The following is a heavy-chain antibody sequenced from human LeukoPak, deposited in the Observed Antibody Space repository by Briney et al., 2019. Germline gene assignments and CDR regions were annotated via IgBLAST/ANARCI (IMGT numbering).Heavy chain of an antibody. CDR1: GFTSSSFG. J-gene: IGHJ4*02. V-gene: IGHV3-33*01. CDR2: IWYDGSSK. CDR3: ARELPPVVRYYFDY. Sequence: SLRLSCAASGFTSSSFGMHWVRQAPGKGLEWGAVIWYDGSSKHYADSVKGRFTISRDNSKNTLYLQMNSLRAEDTAVYYCARELPPVVRYYFDYWGQGTLVTVSS. D-gene: IGHD3-22*01.